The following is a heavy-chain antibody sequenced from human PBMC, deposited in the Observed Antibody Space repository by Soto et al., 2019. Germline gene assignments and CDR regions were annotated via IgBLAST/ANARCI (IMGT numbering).Heavy chain of an antibody. D-gene: IGHD3-10*01. CDR2: ISYDGSNK. CDR3: ARGSRRGSGSISGDY. CDR1: GFTFSSYA. J-gene: IGHJ4*02. Sequence: GGSLRLSCAASGFTFSSYAMHWVRQAPGKGLEWVAVISYDGSNKYYADSVKGRFTISRDNSKNTLYLQMNSLRAEDTAVYYCARGSRRGSGSISGDYWGQGTLVTVSS. V-gene: IGHV3-30-3*01.